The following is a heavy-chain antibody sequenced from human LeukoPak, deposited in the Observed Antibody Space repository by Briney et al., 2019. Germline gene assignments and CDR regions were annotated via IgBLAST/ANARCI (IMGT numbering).Heavy chain of an antibody. CDR3: ARRGAVAGSGRTRYYYYYMDV. Sequence: SQTLSLTCTVSGGSINSGRYYWSWIRQPAGRGLDWIVHISTSGRTSYSPSLKSLVTISVDTSKNQFSLKMSSVSAADTAVYYCARRGAVAGSGRTRYYYYYMDVWGKGTTVTISS. D-gene: IGHD6-19*01. CDR2: ISTSGRT. V-gene: IGHV4-61*09. CDR1: GGSINSGRYY. J-gene: IGHJ6*03.